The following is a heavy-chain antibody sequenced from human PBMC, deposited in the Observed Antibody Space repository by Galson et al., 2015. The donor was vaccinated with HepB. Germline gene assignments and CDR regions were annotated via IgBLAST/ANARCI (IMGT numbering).Heavy chain of an antibody. V-gene: IGHV1-46*01. CDR3: ARDREVVVVPAAMPAWWYFDL. J-gene: IGHJ2*01. D-gene: IGHD2-2*01. Sequence: SVKVSCKASGYTFTSYYMHWVRQAPGQGLEWMGIINPSGGSTSYAQKFQGRVTMTRDTSTSTVYMELSSLRSEDTAVYYCARDREVVVVPAAMPAWWYFDLWGRGTLVTVSS. CDR1: GYTFTSYY. CDR2: INPSGGST.